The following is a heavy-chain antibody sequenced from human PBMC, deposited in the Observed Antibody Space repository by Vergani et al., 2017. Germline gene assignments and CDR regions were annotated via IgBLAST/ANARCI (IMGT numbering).Heavy chain of an antibody. V-gene: IGHV1-69*13. CDR3: ARGALNMVRGVSRGRNWFDP. Sequence: QVQLVQSGAEVKKPGSSVKVSCKASGGTFSSYAISWVRQAPGQGLEWMGRIIPIFGTANYAQKFQGRVTITADESTSTAYMELRSLRSEDTAVYYCARGALNMVRGVSRGRNWFDPWGQGTLVTVSS. CDR2: IIPIFGTA. CDR1: GGTFSSYA. J-gene: IGHJ5*02. D-gene: IGHD3-10*01.